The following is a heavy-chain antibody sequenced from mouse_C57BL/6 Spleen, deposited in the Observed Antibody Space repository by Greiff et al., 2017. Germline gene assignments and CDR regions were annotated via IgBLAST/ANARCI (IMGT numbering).Heavy chain of an antibody. CDR3: TTGYDDAMDY. CDR1: GFNIKDDY. Sequence: VQLKQSGAELVRPGASVKLSCTASGFNIKDDYMHWVKQRPEQGLEWIGWIDPENGDTEYASKFQGKATITADISSNTAYLQLSSLTSEDTAVYYCTTGYDDAMDYWGQGTSVTVSS. J-gene: IGHJ4*01. CDR2: IDPENGDT. V-gene: IGHV14-4*01. D-gene: IGHD2-2*01.